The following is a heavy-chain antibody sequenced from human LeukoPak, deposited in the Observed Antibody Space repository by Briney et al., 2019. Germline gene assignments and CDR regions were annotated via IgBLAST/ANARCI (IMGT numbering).Heavy chain of an antibody. J-gene: IGHJ3*02. D-gene: IGHD4-17*01. CDR3: ASAVTTSSNDAFDI. Sequence: GGSLRLSCAASGFTVSRNYMSWVRQAPGKGLEWVSLIYSGGSTYYADSVKGRFTISRDNSKNTLYLQMNSLRAEDTAVYYCASAVTTSSNDAFDIWGQGTMVTVSS. CDR1: GFTVSRNY. V-gene: IGHV3-53*01. CDR2: IYSGGST.